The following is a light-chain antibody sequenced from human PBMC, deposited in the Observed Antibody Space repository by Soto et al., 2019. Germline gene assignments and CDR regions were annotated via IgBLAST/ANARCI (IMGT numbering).Light chain of an antibody. J-gene: IGKJ1*01. CDR1: QSVNNW. V-gene: IGKV1-5*03. CDR2: KVS. Sequence: DIQMTQSPSTLSASVGDRVTIICRASQSVNNWLAWYQQKPGKVPNLLISKVSTLEGGVPARFSGSGSGTEFTLTISSLQPDDTGTYYCQQYNFYPRTFGQGTKVDIK. CDR3: QQYNFYPRT.